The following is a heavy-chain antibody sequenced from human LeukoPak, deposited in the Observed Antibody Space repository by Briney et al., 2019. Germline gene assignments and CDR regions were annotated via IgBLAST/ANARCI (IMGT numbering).Heavy chain of an antibody. CDR2: IWYDGSNK. V-gene: IGHV3-33*01. J-gene: IGHJ6*02. CDR1: GFTFSSYG. D-gene: IGHD3-9*01. Sequence: PGGSLRLSYAASGFTFSSYGMHWVRQAPGKGLEWVAVIWYDGSNKYYADPVKGRFTISRDNSKSTLYLQMNSLRAEDTAVYYCARGPRYYDILTGYLNYYYYGMDVWGQGTTVTVSS. CDR3: ARGPRYYDILTGYLNYYYYGMDV.